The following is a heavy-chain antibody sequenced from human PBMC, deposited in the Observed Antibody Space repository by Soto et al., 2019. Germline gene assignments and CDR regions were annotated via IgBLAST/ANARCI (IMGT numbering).Heavy chain of an antibody. CDR2: ISWNSGRI. Sequence: EVQLVESGGGLVQPGRSLXXXXXXXXXXXXXXXMHWVRQAPGKGLEWVSGISWNSGRIGYADSVKGRFTISRDKAKNALYLQMNSLRPEDTALYYCSKDITVTTTYYFDYWGQGTLVTVSS. J-gene: IGHJ4*02. CDR3: SKDITVTTTYYFDY. CDR1: XXXXXXXX. D-gene: IGHD1-1*01. V-gene: IGHV3-9*01.